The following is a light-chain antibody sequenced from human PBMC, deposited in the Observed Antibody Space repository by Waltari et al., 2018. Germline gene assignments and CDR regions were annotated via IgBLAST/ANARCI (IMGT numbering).Light chain of an antibody. J-gene: IGLJ2*01. CDR2: EAT. CDR3: CSYTGTTTFLL. CDR1: TSDIGTYNI. Sequence: QSALTQPASVSGSPGQSITISCTGTTSDIGTYNIISWYQQYPGRVPKLIIYEATRRPSWVSDRFSGSKSGNTASLTISGLQAEDEANYYGCSYTGTTTFLLFGGGTKLTVL. V-gene: IGLV2-23*02.